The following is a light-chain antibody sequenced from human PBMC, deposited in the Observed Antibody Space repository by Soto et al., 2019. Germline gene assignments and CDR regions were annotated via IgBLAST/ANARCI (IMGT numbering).Light chain of an antibody. CDR1: QSVSSSF. V-gene: IGKV3-20*01. CDR3: QQYDSSPPVYT. Sequence: EIVLTQSPGTLSLSPGERATLSCTASQSVSSSFLAWYQQKPGQAPRLLIYGASNRATGIPDRFSGSGSGTDFTLTISRLEPEDFAVYYCQQYDSSPPVYTFGQGTKLEIK. CDR2: GAS. J-gene: IGKJ2*01.